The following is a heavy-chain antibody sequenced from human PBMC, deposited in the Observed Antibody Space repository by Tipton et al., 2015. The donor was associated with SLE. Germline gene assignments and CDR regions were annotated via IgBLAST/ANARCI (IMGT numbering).Heavy chain of an antibody. D-gene: IGHD5-12*01. CDR2: IRYDGSNK. V-gene: IGHV3-30*02. CDR1: GFTFSSYG. Sequence: SLRLSYAASGFTFSSYGMHWVRQAPGKGLEWVAFIRYDGSNKYYADSVKGRFTISRDNSKNTLYLQMNSLRAEDTAVYYCARGAGYSGYAPFDYWGQGTLVTVSS. CDR3: ARGAGYSGYAPFDY. J-gene: IGHJ4*02.